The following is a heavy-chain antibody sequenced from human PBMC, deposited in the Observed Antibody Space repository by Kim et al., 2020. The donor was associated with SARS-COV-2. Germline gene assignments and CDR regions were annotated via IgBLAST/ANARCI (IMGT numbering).Heavy chain of an antibody. CDR1: GVTFSSYA. CDR2: IIPIFGIA. D-gene: IGHD3-22*01. Sequence: SVKVSCKASGVTFSSYAISWVRQAPGQGLEWMGRIIPIFGIANYAQKFQGRVTITADKSTSTAYMELSSLRSEDTAVYYCARGRSSEDYYDSSGYYLLAEYFQHWGQGTMVTVSS. J-gene: IGHJ1*01. CDR3: ARGRSSEDYYDSSGYYLLAEYFQH. V-gene: IGHV1-69*04.